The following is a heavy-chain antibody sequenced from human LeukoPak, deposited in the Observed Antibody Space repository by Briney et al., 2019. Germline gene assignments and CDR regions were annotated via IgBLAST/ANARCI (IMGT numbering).Heavy chain of an antibody. D-gene: IGHD2-2*01. CDR2: ISGSGGST. Sequence: PGGSLRLSCAASGFTFNSYAVSWVRQAPGKGLEWVSAISGSGGSTYYADSVKGRFTISRDNSKNTLYLQMNSLRAEDTAVYYCAKGYCSSTSCRSNYYYMDVWGKGTTVTVSS. V-gene: IGHV3-23*01. CDR1: GFTFNSYA. J-gene: IGHJ6*03. CDR3: AKGYCSSTSCRSNYYYMDV.